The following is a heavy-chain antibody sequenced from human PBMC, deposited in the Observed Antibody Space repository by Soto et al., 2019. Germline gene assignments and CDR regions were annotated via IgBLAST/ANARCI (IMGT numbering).Heavy chain of an antibody. CDR3: ARSGNDRHYSNYDDYYYYGMDV. CDR1: GGSISSYY. J-gene: IGHJ6*02. V-gene: IGHV4-59*01. D-gene: IGHD4-4*01. CDR2: IYYSGRT. Sequence: QVQLQESGPGLVKPSETLSLTCTVSGGSISSYYWSWIRQPPGKGLEWIGYIYYSGRTNYNPSLKGRVTISVDTSKTSFSLKLSSVTAADTAVYYCARSGNDRHYSNYDDYYYYGMDVWGQGTTVTVSS.